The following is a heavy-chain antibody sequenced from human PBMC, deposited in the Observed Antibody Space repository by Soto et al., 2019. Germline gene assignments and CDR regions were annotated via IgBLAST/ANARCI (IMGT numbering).Heavy chain of an antibody. V-gene: IGHV4-31*03. CDR3: ARDRADSSSWYAPLGYGMDV. Sequence: PSETLSLTCTVSGGSISSGGYYWSWIRQHPGKGLEWIGYIYYSGSTYYNPSLKSRVTISAGTSKNQFSLKLSSVTAADTAVYYCARDRADSSSWYAPLGYGMDVWGQGTTVTVSS. J-gene: IGHJ6*02. CDR1: GGSISSGGYY. CDR2: IYYSGST. D-gene: IGHD6-13*01.